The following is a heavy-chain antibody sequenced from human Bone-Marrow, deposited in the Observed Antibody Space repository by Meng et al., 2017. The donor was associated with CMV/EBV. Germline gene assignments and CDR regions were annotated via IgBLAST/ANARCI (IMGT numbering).Heavy chain of an antibody. J-gene: IGHJ4*02. Sequence: ASGFTFSSYAMHWVRQAPGKGLEWVAVISYDGRNKYYADAVTGRFTISRDNSQNTLYLQMNSLRAEDTAVYYCAKGTDSGWGDYFDYWGQGTLVTVSS. V-gene: IGHV3-30*04. CDR1: GFTFSSYA. CDR2: ISYDGRNK. D-gene: IGHD6-19*01. CDR3: AKGTDSGWGDYFDY.